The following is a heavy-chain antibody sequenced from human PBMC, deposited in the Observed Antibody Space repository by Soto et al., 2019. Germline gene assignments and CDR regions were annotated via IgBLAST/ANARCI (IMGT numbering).Heavy chain of an antibody. CDR2: IIPIFGTA. J-gene: IGHJ6*02. CDR3: ARDVATITTFGGVYYYYGMDV. Sequence: ASVKVSCKASGGTFSSYAISWVRQAPGQGLEWMGGIIPIFGTANYAQKFQGRVTITADKSTSTAYMELSSLRSEDTAVYYCARDVATITTFGGVYYYYGMDVWGQGTTVTVSS. D-gene: IGHD3-3*01. V-gene: IGHV1-69*06. CDR1: GGTFSSYA.